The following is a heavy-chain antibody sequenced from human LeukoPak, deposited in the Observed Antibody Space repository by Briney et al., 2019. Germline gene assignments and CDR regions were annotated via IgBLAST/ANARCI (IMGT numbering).Heavy chain of an antibody. CDR1: GYTFTSYD. J-gene: IGHJ4*02. Sequence: GASVKVSCKASGYTFTSYDINWVRQATGQGLEWMGWMNPNSGNTGYAQKFQGRVTMTRNTSISTAYMELSSLRSEDTAVYYCASQYCSSTSCYNGLDYWGQGTLVTVSS. V-gene: IGHV1-8*01. D-gene: IGHD2-2*02. CDR2: MNPNSGNT. CDR3: ASQYCSSTSCYNGLDY.